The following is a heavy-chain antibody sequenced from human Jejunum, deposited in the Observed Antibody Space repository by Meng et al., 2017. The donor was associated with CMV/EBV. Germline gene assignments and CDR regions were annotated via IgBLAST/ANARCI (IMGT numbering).Heavy chain of an antibody. CDR1: GVNCSSYW. Sequence: ACGVNCSSYWRHWVRQGPGKGLVWIPTIKSTDSPTYYADSVKGRFTITRENSKKTIYVQMNSLRAEDTALYYCAKVGGGPSILRDYWGQGTMVTVSS. D-gene: IGHD3-3*02. CDR3: AKVGGGPSILRDY. CDR2: IKSTDSPT. J-gene: IGHJ4*02. V-gene: IGHV3-23*05.